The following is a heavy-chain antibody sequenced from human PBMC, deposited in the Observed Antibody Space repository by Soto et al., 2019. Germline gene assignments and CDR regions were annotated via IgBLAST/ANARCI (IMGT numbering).Heavy chain of an antibody. CDR3: ARDATAKPRDGFDP. J-gene: IGHJ5*02. D-gene: IGHD2-8*01. CDR1: GFTFSSYS. Sequence: GSLRLSCAASGFTFSSYSMNWVRQAPGKGLEWVSSISSSSSYIDYADSVKGRFTISRDNAKNSLYLQMNSLRAEDTAVYYCARDATAKPRDGFDPWGQGTLVTVSS. CDR2: ISSSSSYI. V-gene: IGHV3-21*01.